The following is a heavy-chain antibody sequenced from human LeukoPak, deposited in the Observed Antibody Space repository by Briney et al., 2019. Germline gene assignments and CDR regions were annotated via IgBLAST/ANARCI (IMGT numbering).Heavy chain of an antibody. Sequence: GGSLRLSCAASGFSFSSYSMNWVRQAQAQGLEWVSYISGSGNAKHYTDSVKGRFTISRDNAKNALYLQMNSLRAEDTAVYFCARDYVYAFDYWGQGTLVTVSS. CDR1: GFSFSSYS. D-gene: IGHD2/OR15-2a*01. V-gene: IGHV3-48*01. CDR3: ARDYVYAFDY. CDR2: ISGSGNAK. J-gene: IGHJ4*02.